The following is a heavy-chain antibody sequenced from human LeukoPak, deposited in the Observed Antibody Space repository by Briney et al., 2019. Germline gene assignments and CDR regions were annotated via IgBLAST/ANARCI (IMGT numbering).Heavy chain of an antibody. CDR1: GGSFSGYY. V-gene: IGHV4-34*01. J-gene: IGHJ6*03. CDR3: ARRGVYSSTRYYMDV. D-gene: IGHD6-19*01. CDR2: INHSGST. Sequence: SETLSLTCAVYGGSFSGYYWSWIRQPPGKGLEWIGGINHSGSTNYNPSLRSRVTISVDTSKNQFSLKLSSVTAADTAVHYCARRGVYSSTRYYMDVWGKGTTVTISS.